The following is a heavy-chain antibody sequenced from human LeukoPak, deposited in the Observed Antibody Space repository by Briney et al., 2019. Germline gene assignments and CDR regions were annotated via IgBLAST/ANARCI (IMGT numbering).Heavy chain of an antibody. Sequence: SQTLSLTCTVSGGSISSGSYYWSWIRQPAGKGLEWIGRIYTSGSTNYNPSLRSRVTISLDTSKNQFSLKLSSVTAADTAVYYCARNSYDSSGYYIFGYWGQGTLVTVSS. CDR1: GGSISSGSYY. D-gene: IGHD3-22*01. V-gene: IGHV4-61*02. J-gene: IGHJ4*02. CDR2: IYTSGST. CDR3: ARNSYDSSGYYIFGY.